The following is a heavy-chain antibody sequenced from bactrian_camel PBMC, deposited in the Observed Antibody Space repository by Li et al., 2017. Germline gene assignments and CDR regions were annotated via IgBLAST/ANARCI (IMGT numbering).Heavy chain of an antibody. V-gene: IGHV3S63*01. CDR2: IATGSGNT. J-gene: IGHJ6*01. Sequence: HVQLVESGGDSVQVGGSLRLSCTVSGITISEYAMAWFRQAPGKEREGVARIATGSGNTYYADSVKGRFTISQDNAKNTVYLQMNSLKPEDTAMYYCAARGPYCYTKLSVRDFTYWGQGTQVTVS. CDR1: GITISEYA. CDR3: AARGPYCYTKLSVRDFTY. D-gene: IGHD2*01.